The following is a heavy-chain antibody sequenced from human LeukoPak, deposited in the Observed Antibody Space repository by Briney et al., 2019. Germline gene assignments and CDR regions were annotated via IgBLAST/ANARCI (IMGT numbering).Heavy chain of an antibody. Sequence: SETLSLTCTVSGGSISSGSYYWSWIRQPAGKGLEWIGRIYTSGSTNYNPSLKSRVTISVDTSKNQFPLKLSSVTAADTAVYYCARVGMGATNAFDIWGQGTMVTVSS. CDR3: ARVGMGATNAFDI. V-gene: IGHV4-61*02. J-gene: IGHJ3*02. D-gene: IGHD1-26*01. CDR2: IYTSGST. CDR1: GGSISSGSYY.